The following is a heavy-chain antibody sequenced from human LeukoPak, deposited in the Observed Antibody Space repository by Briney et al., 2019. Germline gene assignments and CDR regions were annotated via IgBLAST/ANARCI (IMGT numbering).Heavy chain of an antibody. CDR1: GFTFSSYS. CDR2: ISSSSSFI. J-gene: IGHJ4*02. Sequence: GGSLRLSCAASGFTFSSYSMNWVRQAPGKGLEWISYISSSSSFIYYADSVKGRFTISRDNAKNLLYLQMNDLRVEDTAVYYCARTARHLDYWGQGTLVTVSS. D-gene: IGHD5-18*01. V-gene: IGHV3-21*05. CDR3: ARTARHLDY.